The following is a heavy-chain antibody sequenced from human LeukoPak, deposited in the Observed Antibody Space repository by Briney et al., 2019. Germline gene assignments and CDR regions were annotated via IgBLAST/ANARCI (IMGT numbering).Heavy chain of an antibody. V-gene: IGHV3-9*01. CDR3: AKDLYYDGGFAYFDY. CDR1: GFTFDDYA. Sequence: GGSLRLSCAASGFTFDDYAMHWVRQAPGKGLEWVSGISWNSGSIGYADSVKGRFTISRDNAKNSLYLQMNSLRAGDTALYYCAKDLYYDGGFAYFDYWGQGTLVTVSS. J-gene: IGHJ4*02. D-gene: IGHD3-22*01. CDR2: ISWNSGSI.